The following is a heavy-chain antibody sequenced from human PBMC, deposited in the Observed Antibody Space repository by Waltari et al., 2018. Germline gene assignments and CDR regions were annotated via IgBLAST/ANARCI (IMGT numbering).Heavy chain of an antibody. CDR1: GFTFRIYP. Sequence: VQLVESGGGLVKPGGSLRLSWSASGFTFRIYPITWFRQAPGKGLELVSSISSSSSNIYYADSVKGRFTISRDNTKKSLYLQINSLRVEDTAVYYCARDREVTKWSLIPDERRAFDIWGQGKMVTVSS. CDR3: ARDREVTKWSLIPDERRAFDI. D-gene: IGHD2-15*01. J-gene: IGHJ3*02. CDR2: ISSSSSNI. V-gene: IGHV3-21*01.